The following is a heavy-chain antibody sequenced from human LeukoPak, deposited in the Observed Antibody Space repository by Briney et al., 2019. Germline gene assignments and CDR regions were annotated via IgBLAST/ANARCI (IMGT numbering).Heavy chain of an antibody. CDR3: TSDVLLWFGEFQGDV. J-gene: IGHJ6*02. CDR1: GFAFSGSA. Sequence: GGSLRLSCAASGFAFSGSAMHWVRQASGKGLEWVGRIRSKANSYATAYAASVKGRFTISRDDSKNTAYLQMNSLKTEDTAVYYCTSDVLLWFGEFQGDVWGQGTTVTVSS. CDR2: IRSKANSYAT. V-gene: IGHV3-73*01. D-gene: IGHD3-10*01.